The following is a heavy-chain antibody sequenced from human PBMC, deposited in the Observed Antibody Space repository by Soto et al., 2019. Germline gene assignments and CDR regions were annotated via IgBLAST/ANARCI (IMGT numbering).Heavy chain of an antibody. D-gene: IGHD2-2*01. CDR3: AREYQLHYGLDA. V-gene: IGHV4-59*01. J-gene: IGHJ6*02. CDR1: GGSLSNYY. Sequence: SETLSLTCTVSGGSLSNYYWTWIRQPPGKGPEWIGYIYYSGNTNYNPSLKSRVTISLDTSKNQFSLNLNSVTAADTAVYFCAREYQLHYGLDAWGRGTTVTVPS. CDR2: IYYSGNT.